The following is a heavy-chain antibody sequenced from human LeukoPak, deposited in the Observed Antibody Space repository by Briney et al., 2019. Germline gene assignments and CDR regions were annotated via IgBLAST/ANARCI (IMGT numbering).Heavy chain of an antibody. V-gene: IGHV3-49*03. J-gene: IGHJ5*02. D-gene: IGHD6-6*01. Sequence: QTGGSLRLSCTASGFTFGDYAVSWFRQAPGKGLEWVGFIRSKAYGGTTEYAASVKGRFTISRDDSKSIAYLQMNSLKTEDTAVYYCTRARSSSNYNRFDPWGQGTLVTVSS. CDR3: TRARSSSNYNRFDP. CDR2: IRSKAYGGTT. CDR1: GFTFGDYA.